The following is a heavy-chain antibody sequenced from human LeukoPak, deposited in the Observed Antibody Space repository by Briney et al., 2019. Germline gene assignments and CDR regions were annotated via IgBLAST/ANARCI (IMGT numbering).Heavy chain of an antibody. D-gene: IGHD6-6*01. CDR3: AREGSGVYGEGGADNWFDP. J-gene: IGHJ5*02. CDR1: GFTFSSYA. V-gene: IGHV3-30-3*01. Sequence: GRSLRLSCAASGFTFSSYAMHWVRQAPGKGLEWVAVISYDGSNRYYADSVKGRFTISRDNSKNTLYLQMNSLRAEDTAVYYCAREGSGVYGEGGADNWFDPWGQGTLVTVSS. CDR2: ISYDGSNR.